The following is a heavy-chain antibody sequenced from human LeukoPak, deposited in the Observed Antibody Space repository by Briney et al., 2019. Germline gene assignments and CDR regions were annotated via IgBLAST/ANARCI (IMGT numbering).Heavy chain of an antibody. CDR3: AKDTVSGTPYCFHY. CDR2: ISGGNT. CDR1: GFTFSSYA. V-gene: IGHV3-23*01. D-gene: IGHD6-19*01. Sequence: GGSLRLSCAASGFTFSSYAMAWVRQAPGKGLEWVSAISGGNTYYADSVKGRFTISRDNSKNTLYLQMNSLRAEDTALYYRAKDTVSGTPYCFHYWGQGTLVTVSS. J-gene: IGHJ4*02.